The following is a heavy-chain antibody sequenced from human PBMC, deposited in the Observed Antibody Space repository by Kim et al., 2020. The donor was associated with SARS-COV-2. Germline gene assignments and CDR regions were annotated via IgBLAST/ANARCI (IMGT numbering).Heavy chain of an antibody. V-gene: IGHV4-59*08. CDR2: IYYSGST. J-gene: IGHJ6*02. CDR3: ARQSNRITIFGVVIIPGVMDV. Sequence: SETLSLTCTVSGGSISSYYWSWIRQPPGKGLEWIGYIYYSGSTNYNASLKSRVTISVDTSKNQFSLKLSSVTAADTAVYYCARQSNRITIFGVVIIPGVMDVWGQGTTVTVYS. CDR1: GGSISSYY. D-gene: IGHD3-3*01.